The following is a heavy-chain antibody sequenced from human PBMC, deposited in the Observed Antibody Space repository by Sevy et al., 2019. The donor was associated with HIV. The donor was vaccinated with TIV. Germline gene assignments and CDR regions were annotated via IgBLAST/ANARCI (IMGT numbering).Heavy chain of an antibody. J-gene: IGHJ4*02. CDR3: AKDGLDLWSGYYPLES. CDR1: GFSFTSYG. V-gene: IGHV3-23*01. Sequence: GGSLRLSCVASGFSFTSYGMSWVRQAPGKGLEWVSGISGTGATIFYADSVKGRFTISRDTSKNTLYLQMNSLRAEDTAVYFCAKDGLDLWSGYYPLESWGQGTLVTVSS. CDR2: ISGTGATI. D-gene: IGHD3-3*01.